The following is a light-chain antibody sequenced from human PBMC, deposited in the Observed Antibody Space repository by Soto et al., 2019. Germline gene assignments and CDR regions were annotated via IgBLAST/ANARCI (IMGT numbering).Light chain of an antibody. V-gene: IGKV3-20*01. CDR2: GAS. Sequence: EIVLTQSPGTLSLSPGERATLSCRASQSVSSSYLAWYQQKPGQAPRLLIYGASSRATGIPDRFSGSGSGIDFTLTISRLEPEDSAVYYCQQYGSSPQTFGPGTKVDIK. J-gene: IGKJ3*01. CDR1: QSVSSSY. CDR3: QQYGSSPQT.